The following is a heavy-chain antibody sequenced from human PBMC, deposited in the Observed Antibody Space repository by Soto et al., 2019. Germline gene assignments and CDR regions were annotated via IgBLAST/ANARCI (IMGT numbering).Heavy chain of an antibody. Sequence: GSLRLSCAASGFTFSSYAMSWVRQAPGKGLEWVSAISGSGGSTYYANSVKGRFTISRDNSKNTLYLQMNSLRAEDTAVYYCAKDDSASLDYYYYYGMDVWGQGTTVTVSS. D-gene: IGHD3-3*01. J-gene: IGHJ6*02. V-gene: IGHV3-23*01. CDR3: AKDDSASLDYYYYYGMDV. CDR2: ISGSGGST. CDR1: GFTFSSYA.